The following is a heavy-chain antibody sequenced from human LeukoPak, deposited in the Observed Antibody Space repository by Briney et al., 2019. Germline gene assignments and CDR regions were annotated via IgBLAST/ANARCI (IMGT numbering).Heavy chain of an antibody. J-gene: IGHJ4*02. V-gene: IGHV3-48*03. D-gene: IGHD3-16*02. CDR1: GFTFRSYE. CDR3: ARSEARFMLS. CDR2: ISNSGDSI. Sequence: GGSLRLSCAASGFTFRSYEMNWVRQAPGKGLEWVSFISNSGDSIYYADSVKGRFTIYRDNAKNSLFLQMNSLRADDTAVYYCARSEARFMLSWGQGTLVTVSS.